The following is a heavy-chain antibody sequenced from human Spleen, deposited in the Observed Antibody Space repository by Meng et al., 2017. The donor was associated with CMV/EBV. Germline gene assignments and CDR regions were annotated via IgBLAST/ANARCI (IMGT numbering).Heavy chain of an antibody. J-gene: IGHJ4*02. CDR3: ARGLCSSTSCYEFDY. D-gene: IGHD2-2*01. CDR1: GYISSGGYY. V-gene: IGHV4-31*02. Sequence: GYISSGGYYWSWIRQHPGKGLEWIGYIYYSGSTYYNPSLKSRVTISVDTSKNQFSLKLSSVTAADTAVYYCARGLCSSTSCYEFDYWGQGTLVTVSS. CDR2: IYYSGST.